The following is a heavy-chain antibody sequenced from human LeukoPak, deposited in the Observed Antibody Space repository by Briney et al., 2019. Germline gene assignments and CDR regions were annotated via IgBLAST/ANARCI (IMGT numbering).Heavy chain of an antibody. V-gene: IGHV1-3*01. D-gene: IGHD3-22*01. CDR3: ARYYYDSSGYYYFKAHGYFDY. J-gene: IGHJ4*02. Sequence: ASVKVSCKASGYTFTSYAMHWVRQAPGQRLEWMGWINAGNGNTKYSQKFQGRVTITRDTSASTAYMELSSLRSEDTAVYYCARYYYDSSGYYYFKAHGYFDYWGQGTLVTVSS. CDR2: INAGNGNT. CDR1: GYTFTSYA.